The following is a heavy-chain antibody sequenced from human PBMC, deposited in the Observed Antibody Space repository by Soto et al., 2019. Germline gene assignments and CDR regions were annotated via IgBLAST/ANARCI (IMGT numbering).Heavy chain of an antibody. CDR3: ARESLRGGTREYYFDY. CDR2: INPSGGST. D-gene: IGHD3-10*01. V-gene: IGHV1-46*03. J-gene: IGHJ4*02. Sequence: ASVKVSCKASGYTFTSYYVHWVRQAPGQGLEWMGIINPSGGSTSYAQKFQGRVTMTRDTSTSTVYMELSSLRSEDTAVYYCARESLRGGTREYYFDYWGQGTLVTVS. CDR1: GYTFTSYY.